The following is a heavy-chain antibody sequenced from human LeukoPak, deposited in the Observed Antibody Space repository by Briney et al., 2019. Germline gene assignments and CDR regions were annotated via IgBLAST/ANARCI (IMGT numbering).Heavy chain of an antibody. CDR3: ATPGGPQYYYYYGMDV. Sequence: ASVKVSCKASGYTLTELSMHWVRQAPGKGLEWMGGFDPEDGETIYAQKFQGRVTMTEDTSTDTAYMELSSLRSEDTAVYYCATPGGPQYYYYYGMDVWGQGTTVTVSS. CDR2: FDPEDGET. J-gene: IGHJ6*02. CDR1: GYTLTELS. D-gene: IGHD3-16*01. V-gene: IGHV1-24*01.